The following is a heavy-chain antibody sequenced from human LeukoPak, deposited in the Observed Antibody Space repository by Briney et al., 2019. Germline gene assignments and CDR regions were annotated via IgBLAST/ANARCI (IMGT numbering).Heavy chain of an antibody. J-gene: IGHJ5*02. CDR1: GGSISSYY. CDR3: AREGAMVRGVMGFGP. V-gene: IGHV4-59*01. D-gene: IGHD3-10*01. Sequence: SETLSLTCTVSGGSISSYYWSWIRQSPGKGLEWIGYIYYSGSTNYNPSLKSRVTISVDTSKNQFSLKLSSVTAADTAVYYCAREGAMVRGVMGFGPWGQGTLVTVSS. CDR2: IYYSGST.